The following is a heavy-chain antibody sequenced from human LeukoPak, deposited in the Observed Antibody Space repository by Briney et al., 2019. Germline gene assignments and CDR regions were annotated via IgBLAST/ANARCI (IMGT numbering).Heavy chain of an antibody. CDR3: ARRAGAYSHPYDY. D-gene: IGHD4/OR15-4a*01. CDR2: IIPITGTA. V-gene: IGHV1-69*13. CDR1: GGTFSSSG. J-gene: IGHJ4*02. Sequence: ASVKVSCKASGGTFSSSGISWVRQAPGQGLEWMGGIIPITGTANYAQKFQGRVTITADESTSTAYMELSSLRSDDTAVYYCARRAGAYSHPYDYWGQGTLVTVSS.